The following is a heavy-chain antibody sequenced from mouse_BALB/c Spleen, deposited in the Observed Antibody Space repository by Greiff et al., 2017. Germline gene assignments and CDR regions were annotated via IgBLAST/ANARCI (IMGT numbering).Heavy chain of an antibody. Sequence: VKLMESGPGLVAPSQSLSITCTASGFSLTSYGVSWVRQPPGKGLEWLGVIWGDGSTNYHSALISRLSISKDNSKSQVFLKLNSLQTDDTATYYCAKIRCRYDGGAMDYWGQGTSVTVSS. V-gene: IGHV2-3*01. CDR1: GFSLTSYG. D-gene: IGHD2-14*01. CDR2: IWGDGST. J-gene: IGHJ4*01. CDR3: AKIRCRYDGGAMDY.